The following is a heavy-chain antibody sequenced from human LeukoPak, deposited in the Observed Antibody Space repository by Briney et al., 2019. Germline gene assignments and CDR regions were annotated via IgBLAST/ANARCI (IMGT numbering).Heavy chain of an antibody. CDR2: IYYSGST. J-gene: IGHJ4*02. CDR3: ARDTYYYDSSGYHLDY. D-gene: IGHD3-22*01. V-gene: IGHV4-31*03. CDR1: GGSISSGGYY. Sequence: SETLSLTCTVSGGSISSGGYYWSWIRQHPGKGLEWIGYIYYSGSTYYNPSLKSRVTISVDTSKNQFSLKLSSVTAADTAVYYCARDTYYYDSSGYHLDYWGQGTLVTVSS.